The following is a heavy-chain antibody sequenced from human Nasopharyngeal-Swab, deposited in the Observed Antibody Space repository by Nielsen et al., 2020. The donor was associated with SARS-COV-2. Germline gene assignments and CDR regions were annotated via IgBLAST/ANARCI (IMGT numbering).Heavy chain of an antibody. CDR1: GFTFDDYA. V-gene: IGHV3-9*01. J-gene: IGHJ2*01. CDR2: ISWNSGSI. D-gene: IGHD2-15*01. Sequence: SLKISCAASGFTFDDYAMHRVRQAPGKGLEWVPGISWNSGSIGYADSVKGRFTISRDNPKSSLYLQMNSLRAKDTALYYCANGGGSSGWYFELWGRGTLVTVSS. CDR3: ANGGGSSGWYFEL.